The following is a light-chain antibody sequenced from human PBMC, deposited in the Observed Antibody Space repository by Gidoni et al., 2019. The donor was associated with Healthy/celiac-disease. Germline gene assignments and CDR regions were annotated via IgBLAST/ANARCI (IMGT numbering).Light chain of an antibody. CDR1: QSVSSSY. J-gene: IGKJ1*01. CDR2: GAS. Sequence: ELVFTQSQGTLSLSPGERATLSCRASQSVSSSYLAWYQQKPGQAPRLLIYGASSRATGSPDRVSGSGSGTDFTLTISRLEPEDFAVYYCQQYGSSPWPFXQXTKVEIK. V-gene: IGKV3-20*01. CDR3: QQYGSSPWP.